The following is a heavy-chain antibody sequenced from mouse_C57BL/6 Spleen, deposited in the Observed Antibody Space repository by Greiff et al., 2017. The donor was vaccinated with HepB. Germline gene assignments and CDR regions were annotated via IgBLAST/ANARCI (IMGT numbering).Heavy chain of an antibody. CDR3: TFLGDDYAWFAY. J-gene: IGHJ3*01. Sequence: EVKVEESGGGLVQPGGSMKLSCVASGFTFSNYWMNWVRQSPEKGLEWVAQIRLKSDNYATHYAESVKGRFTISRDDSKSSVYLQMNNLRAEDTGIYYCTFLGDDYAWFAYWGQGTLVTVSA. V-gene: IGHV6-3*01. CDR2: IRLKSDNYAT. CDR1: GFTFSNYW. D-gene: IGHD2-4*01.